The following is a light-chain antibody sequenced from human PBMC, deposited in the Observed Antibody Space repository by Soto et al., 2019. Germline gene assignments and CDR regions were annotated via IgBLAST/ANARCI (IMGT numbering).Light chain of an antibody. V-gene: IGKV3-11*01. Sequence: EIVLTQSPATLSLSPGERATLSCRATQSVSTYLAWYQQKPGRAPRLLIYDASNRATGIPARFSGSGSGTGFTLTISSLEPEDFAVYYCQQRSNWPITFGQ. CDR1: QSVSTY. CDR3: QQRSNWPIT. CDR2: DAS. J-gene: IGKJ5*01.